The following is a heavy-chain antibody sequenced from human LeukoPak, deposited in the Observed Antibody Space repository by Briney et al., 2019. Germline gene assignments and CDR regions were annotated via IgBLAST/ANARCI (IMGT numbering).Heavy chain of an antibody. D-gene: IGHD3-10*01. CDR1: GYTFTGYY. J-gene: IGHJ4*02. Sequence: ASVKVSCKASGYTFTGYYMHWVRRAPGQGLEWMGWINPNSGGTNYAQKFQGRVTMTRDTSISTAYMELSRLRSDDTAVYYCARTQVRFGEFDYWGQGTLVTVSS. CDR2: INPNSGGT. V-gene: IGHV1-2*02. CDR3: ARTQVRFGEFDY.